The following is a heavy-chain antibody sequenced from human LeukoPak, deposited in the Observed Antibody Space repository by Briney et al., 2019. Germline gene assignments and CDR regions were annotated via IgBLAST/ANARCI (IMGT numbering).Heavy chain of an antibody. J-gene: IGHJ4*02. CDR1: GGSISNYY. V-gene: IGHV4-59*08. D-gene: IGHD5-12*01. CDR3: ARHGYSGYGPHFDY. Sequence: PSETLSLTCTVSGGSISNYYWSWIRQPPGKGLEWIGYIHFSGSTNYNPSLKSRVTISDDTSKNQVSLKLSSVTAADTAVYYCARHGYSGYGPHFDYWGQGTLVTVSS. CDR2: IHFSGST.